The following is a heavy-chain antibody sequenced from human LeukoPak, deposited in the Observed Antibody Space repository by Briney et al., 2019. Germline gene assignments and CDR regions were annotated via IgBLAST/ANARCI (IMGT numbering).Heavy chain of an antibody. V-gene: IGHV3-53*01. CDR2: IYSGGST. CDR3: ARTYGSGSYYFR. CDR1: GFTVSSNY. J-gene: IGHJ4*02. Sequence: GGSLRLFCAASGFTVSSNYMSWVRQAPGKGLEWVSVIYSGGSTYYADSAKGRFTISRDNSKNTLYLQMNSLRAEDTAVYYCARTYGSGSYYFRWGQGTLVTVSS. D-gene: IGHD3-10*01.